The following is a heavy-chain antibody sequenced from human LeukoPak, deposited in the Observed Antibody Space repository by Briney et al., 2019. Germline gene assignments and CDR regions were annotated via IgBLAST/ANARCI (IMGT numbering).Heavy chain of an antibody. CDR1: GFTFTSSA. D-gene: IGHD1-26*01. CDR3: AADQGGSGSYIGYLAELVG. Sequence: SVNVSCKASGFTFTSSAVQWVRQARGQRLEWIGWIVVGSGNTNYAQKFQERVTITRDMSTSTAYMELSSLRSEDTAVYYCAADQGGSGSYIGYLAELVGWGQGTLVTASS. V-gene: IGHV1-58*01. CDR2: IVVGSGNT. J-gene: IGHJ4*02.